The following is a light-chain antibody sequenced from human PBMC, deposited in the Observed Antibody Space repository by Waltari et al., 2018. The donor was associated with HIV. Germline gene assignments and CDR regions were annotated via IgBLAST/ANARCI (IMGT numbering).Light chain of an antibody. CDR2: DAS. J-gene: IGKJ4*01. CDR1: QSLSGTS. CDR3: QQYVMSPLT. Sequence: EIVLTQSPGTIYVSPGERATLSCRASQSLSGTSLAWYQQRPGQAPRLLLSDASTRASDIPDRFSGSGSATDFTLTISGLEPEDFATYYCQQYVMSPLTFGGGTRVQV. V-gene: IGKV3-20*01.